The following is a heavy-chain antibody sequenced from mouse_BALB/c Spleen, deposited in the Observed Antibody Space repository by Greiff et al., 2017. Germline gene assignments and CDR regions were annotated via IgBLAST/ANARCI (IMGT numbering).Heavy chain of an antibody. V-gene: IGHV3-2*02. D-gene: IGHD2-1*01. J-gene: IGHJ2*01. CDR3: ARWAYGNYEDYFDY. CDR2: ISYSGST. Sequence: EVQLVESGPGLVKPSQSLSLTCTVTGYSITSDYAWNWIRQFPGNKLEWMGYISYSGSTSYNPSLKSRISITRDTSKNQFFLQLNSVTTEDTATYYCARWAYGNYEDYFDYWGQGTTLTVSS. CDR1: GYSITSDYA.